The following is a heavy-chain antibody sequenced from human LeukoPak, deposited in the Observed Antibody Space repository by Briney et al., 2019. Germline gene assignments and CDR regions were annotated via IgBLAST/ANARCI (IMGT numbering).Heavy chain of an antibody. CDR2: VSWNSGSI. Sequence: PGGSLRLSCAASGFTFDDYAMHWVRQAPGKGLEWVSRVSWNSGSIAYADSVKGRFTISRDNAKNSLYLQMNSLRAEDTALYYCAKDMRYDSSGYYFDYWGQGTLLTVSS. V-gene: IGHV3-9*01. CDR1: GFTFDDYA. D-gene: IGHD3-22*01. J-gene: IGHJ4*02. CDR3: AKDMRYDSSGYYFDY.